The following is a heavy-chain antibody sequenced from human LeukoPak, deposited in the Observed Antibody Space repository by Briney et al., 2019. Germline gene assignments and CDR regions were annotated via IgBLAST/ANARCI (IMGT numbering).Heavy chain of an antibody. CDR3: AREIGGSFITMVRGVIITGAFDI. V-gene: IGHV1-46*01. CDR1: GYTFTSYY. J-gene: IGHJ3*02. D-gene: IGHD3-10*01. Sequence: ASVKVSCKASGYTFTSYYMHWVRQAPGQGLEWMGIINPSGGSTSYAQKFQGRVTMTRDTSTSTVYMELSSLRSEDTAVYYCAREIGGSFITMVRGVIITGAFDIWGQGTMVTVSS. CDR2: INPSGGST.